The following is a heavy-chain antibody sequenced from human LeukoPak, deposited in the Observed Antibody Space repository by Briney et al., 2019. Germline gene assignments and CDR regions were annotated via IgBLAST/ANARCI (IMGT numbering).Heavy chain of an antibody. CDR1: GGSISSHY. V-gene: IGHV4-59*11. J-gene: IGHJ4*02. Sequence: LETLSLTCTVSGGSISSHYWSWIRQPPGKGLEWIGYIYYSGSTNYDPSLKSRVTISVDTSKNQFSLKLSSVTAADTAVYYCARGEAAAGTLNFDYWGQGTLVTVSS. D-gene: IGHD6-13*01. CDR2: IYYSGST. CDR3: ARGEAAAGTLNFDY.